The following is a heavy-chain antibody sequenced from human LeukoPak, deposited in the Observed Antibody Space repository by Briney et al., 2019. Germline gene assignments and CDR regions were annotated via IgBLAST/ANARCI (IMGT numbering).Heavy chain of an antibody. Sequence: ASVEVSCKASGYTFTGYYIHWVRQAPGQGLEWMGWINPNSGGTNYAQKFQGRVTMTRDTSISTAYMDLSSLRSDDTAVYYCARDTGSYYDYDYWGQGTLVTVSS. V-gene: IGHV1-2*02. D-gene: IGHD1-26*01. CDR2: INPNSGGT. J-gene: IGHJ4*02. CDR3: ARDTGSYYDYDY. CDR1: GYTFTGYY.